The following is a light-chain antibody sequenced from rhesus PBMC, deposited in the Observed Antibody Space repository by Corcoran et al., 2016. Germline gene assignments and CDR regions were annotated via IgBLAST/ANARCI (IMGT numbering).Light chain of an antibody. CDR2: YES. CDR3: QKYNDWPYS. Sequence: ETVMMQSPATLSLFPGERATLSCRASQNVGSTLAWFQQKPGQAPRLLIYYESPRATGIPERVRATGSGTEFTLTISSLDPEDAGVYYCQKYNDWPYSVGQGTKVEIK. J-gene: IGKJ2*01. V-gene: IGKV3-35*02. CDR1: QNVGST.